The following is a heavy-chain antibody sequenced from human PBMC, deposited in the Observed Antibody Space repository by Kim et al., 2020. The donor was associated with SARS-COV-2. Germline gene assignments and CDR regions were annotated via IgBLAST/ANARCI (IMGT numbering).Heavy chain of an antibody. D-gene: IGHD4-17*01. J-gene: IGHJ5*02. CDR1: GFTFSSYS. CDR2: ISSSSSYI. CDR3: ARTNRGPDYGDYSGYNWFDP. V-gene: IGHV3-21*01. Sequence: GGSLRLSCAASGFTFSSYSMNWVRQAPGKGLEWVSSISSSSSYIYYADSVKGRFTISRDNAKNSLYLQMNSLRAEDTAVYYCARTNRGPDYGDYSGYNWFDPWGQGTLVTVSS.